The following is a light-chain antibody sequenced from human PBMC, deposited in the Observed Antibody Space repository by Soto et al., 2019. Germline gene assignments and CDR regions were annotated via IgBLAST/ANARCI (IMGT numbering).Light chain of an antibody. V-gene: IGKV3-11*01. CDR3: QQRSNWPLT. J-gene: IGKJ4*01. CDR1: QSVSSN. Sequence: EIVLTQSPATLSLSPGERATLSCRASQSVSSNLAWYQQKPGQAPRLLIYDASNSATGIPARFSGSGSGTDVTLTISSLEPEDFAVYYGQQRSNWPLTFGGGTKVEIK. CDR2: DAS.